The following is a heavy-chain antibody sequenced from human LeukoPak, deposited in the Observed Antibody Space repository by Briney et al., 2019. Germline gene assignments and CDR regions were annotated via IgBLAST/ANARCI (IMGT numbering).Heavy chain of an antibody. CDR2: ISWNSGSI. V-gene: IGHV3-9*01. Sequence: GGSLRLSCAASGFTFDDYAMHWVRQAPGKGLEWVSGISWNSGSIGYADSVKGRFSISRDNSKNTLYLQMNRLRADDTAVYYCARDRSQEFDPWGQGTLVTVSS. CDR1: GFTFDDYA. CDR3: ARDRSQEFDP. J-gene: IGHJ5*02. D-gene: IGHD3-10*01.